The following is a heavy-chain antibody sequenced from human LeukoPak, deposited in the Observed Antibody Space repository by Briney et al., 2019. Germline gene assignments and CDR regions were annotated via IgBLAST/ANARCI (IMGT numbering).Heavy chain of an antibody. Sequence: PGGSLRLSCAASGFTFSSYWMHWVRQAPGKGLVWVSRINNDGSSTNYADSVKGRFTISRDNAKNTLYLQMNSLRAEDTSVFYCASERWLQYWGQGTLVTVSS. D-gene: IGHD5-24*01. CDR1: GFTFSSYW. J-gene: IGHJ4*02. CDR2: INNDGSST. CDR3: ASERWLQY. V-gene: IGHV3-74*01.